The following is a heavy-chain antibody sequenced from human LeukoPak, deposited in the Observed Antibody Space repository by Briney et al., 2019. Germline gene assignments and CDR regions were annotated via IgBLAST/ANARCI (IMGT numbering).Heavy chain of an antibody. J-gene: IGHJ6*02. Sequence: GGSLRLSCAASGFTFSSYGMHWVRQAPGKGLEWVAVISYDGSNKYYADSVKGRFTISRDNSKNTLYLQMNSLRAGDTAVYYCAKNGDYESNYYYYYGMDVWGQGTTVTVSS. D-gene: IGHD4-17*01. CDR1: GFTFSSYG. CDR3: AKNGDYESNYYYYYGMDV. V-gene: IGHV3-30*18. CDR2: ISYDGSNK.